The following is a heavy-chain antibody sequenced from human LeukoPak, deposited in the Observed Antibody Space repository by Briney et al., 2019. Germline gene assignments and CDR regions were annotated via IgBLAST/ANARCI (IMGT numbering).Heavy chain of an antibody. CDR2: TYYRSKWYN. CDR3: ARAGYDVSDY. Sequence: PSQTLSLTCAISGDSLSNNSAAWNCIRQSPWRGLEWLVRTYYRSKWYNDYAVSVKSRITINPDTSKNQFSLQLNSLTPEDTAMYYCARAGYDVSDYWGQGTLVTVSS. V-gene: IGHV6-1*01. CDR1: GDSLSNNSAA. D-gene: IGHD5-12*01. J-gene: IGHJ4*02.